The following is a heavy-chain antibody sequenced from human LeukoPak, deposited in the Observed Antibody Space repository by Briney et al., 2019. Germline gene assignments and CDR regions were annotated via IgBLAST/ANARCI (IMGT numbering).Heavy chain of an antibody. Sequence: GGSLRLSCAASGFTVSSNYMNWVRQAPGKGLEWVSVIYSGGTYYADSAKGRFTISRDNSKNTLYLQMNSLRAEGTAVYYCARARRGCSGPFDHWGQGTLVTVSS. D-gene: IGHD5-12*01. CDR2: IYSGGT. CDR1: GFTVSSNY. V-gene: IGHV3-53*01. CDR3: ARARRGCSGPFDH. J-gene: IGHJ4*02.